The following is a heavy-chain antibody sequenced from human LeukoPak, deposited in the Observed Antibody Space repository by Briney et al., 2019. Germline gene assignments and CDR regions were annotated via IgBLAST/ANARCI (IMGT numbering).Heavy chain of an antibody. CDR2: INPNSGGT. D-gene: IGHD6-13*01. Sequence: ASVKVSCRASGYTFTGYYMHWVRQAPGQGLEWMGWINPNSGGTNYAQKFQGRVTMTRDTSISTAYMELSRLRSDDTAVYYCARDRVGIAAAGVYYWGQGTLVTVSS. CDR3: ARDRVGIAAAGVYY. J-gene: IGHJ4*02. V-gene: IGHV1-2*02. CDR1: GYTFTGYY.